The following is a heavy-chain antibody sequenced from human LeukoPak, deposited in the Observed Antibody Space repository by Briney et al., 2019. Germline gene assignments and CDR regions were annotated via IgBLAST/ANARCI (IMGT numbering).Heavy chain of an antibody. V-gene: IGHV3-48*01. CDR3: ARAFDYGSGTYRALLH. CDR2: IIDNGNVI. J-gene: IGHJ4*02. Sequence: GGSLRLSSAASGFTFGSYSMNWVRQVPGKGLGWISYIIDNGNVIYYADSVQGRFTISRDNARNSLYLQMNNLRVKDTALYYCARAFDYGSGTYRALLHWGQGTLVTVSS. D-gene: IGHD3-10*01. CDR1: GFTFGSYS.